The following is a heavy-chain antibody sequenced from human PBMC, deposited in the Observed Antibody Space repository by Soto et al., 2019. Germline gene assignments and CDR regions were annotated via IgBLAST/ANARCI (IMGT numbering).Heavy chain of an antibody. J-gene: IGHJ1*01. CDR1: GFTVSSKY. V-gene: IGHV3-66*01. CDR3: ARDVESSGRLEYFQH. Sequence: GGSLRLSCAASGFTVSSKYMSWVRQAPGKGLEWVSVIHSGGSTYYADSVKGRFTISRDNSKNTLYFQMNSLRAEDTAVYYCARDVESSGRLEYFQHWGQGTLVTVSS. D-gene: IGHD3-22*01. CDR2: IHSGGST.